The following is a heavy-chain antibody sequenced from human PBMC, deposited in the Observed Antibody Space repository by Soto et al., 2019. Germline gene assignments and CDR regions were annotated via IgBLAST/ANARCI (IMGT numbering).Heavy chain of an antibody. V-gene: IGHV5-10-1*01. J-gene: IGHJ6*02. D-gene: IGHD3-3*01. Sequence: GESLKISCKGSGYSFTSYWISWVRQMPGKGLGWMGRIDPSDSYTNYSPSFQGHVTISADKSISTAYLQWSSLKASDTAMYYCARHPIFGVVINPYYYGMDVWGQGTTVTVSS. CDR3: ARHPIFGVVINPYYYGMDV. CDR1: GYSFTSYW. CDR2: IDPSDSYT.